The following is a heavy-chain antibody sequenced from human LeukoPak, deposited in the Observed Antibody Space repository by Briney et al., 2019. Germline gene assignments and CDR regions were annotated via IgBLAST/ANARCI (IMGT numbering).Heavy chain of an antibody. CDR1: GFTFTSYG. Sequence: GGSLRLSCAASGFTFTSYGMHWVRRAPGKGLEWVAVISYDGSEKYYADSVKGRFTISRDNSKKTLYLQMNSLRAEDTAVYYCATSYGDYLFDYWGQGTLVTVSS. CDR2: ISYDGSEK. J-gene: IGHJ4*02. CDR3: ATSYGDYLFDY. V-gene: IGHV3-30*03. D-gene: IGHD4-17*01.